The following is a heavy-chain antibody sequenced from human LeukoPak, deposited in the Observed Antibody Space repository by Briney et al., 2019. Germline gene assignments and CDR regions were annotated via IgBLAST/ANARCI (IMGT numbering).Heavy chain of an antibody. V-gene: IGHV4-59*01. Sequence: SETLSLTCTVSGASIRNYFWSWIRQTPGKGLEWIGYIHSSGSTNYNPSLKSRVTISVDTSKNQFSLKLSSVTAADTAVYYCARLSYSSSSYYYYYYMDVWGKGTTVTVSS. D-gene: IGHD6-6*01. CDR1: GASIRNYF. CDR2: IHSSGST. J-gene: IGHJ6*03. CDR3: ARLSYSSSSYYYYYYMDV.